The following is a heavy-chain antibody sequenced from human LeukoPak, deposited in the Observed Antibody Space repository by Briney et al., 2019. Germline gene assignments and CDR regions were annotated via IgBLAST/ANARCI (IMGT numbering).Heavy chain of an antibody. V-gene: IGHV3-74*01. Sequence: GGSLRLSCAASGFTFSSYWMHWVRQAPGEGLVWVSRINSDGSSTSYADSVKGRFTISRDNAKNTLYLQMNSLRAEDTAVYYCARDSGYSSLFDYWGQGTLVTVSS. CDR3: ARDSGYSSLFDY. CDR1: GFTFSSYW. D-gene: IGHD6-13*01. CDR2: INSDGSST. J-gene: IGHJ4*02.